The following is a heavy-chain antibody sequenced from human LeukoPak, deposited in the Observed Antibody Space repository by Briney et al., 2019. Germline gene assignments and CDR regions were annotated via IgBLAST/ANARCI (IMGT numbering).Heavy chain of an antibody. Sequence: ASVTVSCTASGYTFTSYGINWVRQATGQGLEWMGWMNPNSGNTGYAQKFQGRVTITRNTSISTAYMELSSLRSEDTAVYYCARNSRVVVTGYYYYYMDVWGKGTTVTVSS. V-gene: IGHV1-8*03. CDR1: GYTFTSYG. CDR3: ARNSRVVVTGYYYYYMDV. CDR2: MNPNSGNT. D-gene: IGHD2-21*02. J-gene: IGHJ6*03.